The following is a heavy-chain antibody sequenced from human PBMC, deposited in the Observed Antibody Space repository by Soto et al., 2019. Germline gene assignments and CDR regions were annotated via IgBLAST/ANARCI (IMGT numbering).Heavy chain of an antibody. CDR1: GFTFSSYS. CDR3: VSPQWFDP. V-gene: IGHV3-21*01. CDR2: ISTTSTHK. Sequence: GGSLRLSCAASGFTFSSYSMNWVRQAPGKGLEWVSSISTTSTHKYYADSVEGRFTISRDNAKNSLYLQMNSLRDEDTAVYYCVSPQWFDPWGQGTLVTVSS. J-gene: IGHJ5*02.